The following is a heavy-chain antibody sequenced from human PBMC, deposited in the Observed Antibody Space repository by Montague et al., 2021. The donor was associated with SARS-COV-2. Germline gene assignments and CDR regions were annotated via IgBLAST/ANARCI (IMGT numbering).Heavy chain of an antibody. J-gene: IGHJ6*02. V-gene: IGHV4-34*01. CDR2: INHSGST. Sequence: SETLSLTCAVSGGSFSGYYWSWIRQPPRTGLEWIGEINHSGSTNYNPSLNRRVTISVDTSKNQFSLNLSSVTAADTAVYYCAGVRYSGSGTSLGMDVWGQGTAVTVSS. CDR3: AGVRYSGSGTSLGMDV. CDR1: GGSFSGYY. D-gene: IGHD3-10*01.